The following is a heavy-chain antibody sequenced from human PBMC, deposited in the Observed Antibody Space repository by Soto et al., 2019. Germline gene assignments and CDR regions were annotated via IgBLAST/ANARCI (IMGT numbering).Heavy chain of an antibody. CDR2: ISAYKGNT. CDR1: GYTFTSYG. J-gene: IGHJ3*01. V-gene: IGHV1-18*04. Sequence: ASVKVSCKASGYTFTSYGISWVRQAPGQGLEWMGWISAYKGNTHYTQNLQGRVTVTTDTSTSTAHMELRSLRSDDTAVYYCARDFDSSGNYYAGGAFDFWGQGTLATVSS. CDR3: ARDFDSSGNYYAGGAFDF. D-gene: IGHD3-22*01.